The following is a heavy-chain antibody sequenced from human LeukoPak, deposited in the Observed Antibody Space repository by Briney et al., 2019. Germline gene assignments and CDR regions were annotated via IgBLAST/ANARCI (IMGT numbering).Heavy chain of an antibody. Sequence: SETLSLTCAVYGGSFSGYYWSWIRQPPGKGLEWIGEINHSGSTNYNPSLKSRVTISVDTSKNQFSLKLSSVTAADTAVYYCARDRRPWYYYDSSGYFDYWGQGTLVTVSS. V-gene: IGHV4-34*01. D-gene: IGHD3-22*01. CDR3: ARDRRPWYYYDSSGYFDY. CDR1: GGSFSGYY. CDR2: INHSGST. J-gene: IGHJ4*02.